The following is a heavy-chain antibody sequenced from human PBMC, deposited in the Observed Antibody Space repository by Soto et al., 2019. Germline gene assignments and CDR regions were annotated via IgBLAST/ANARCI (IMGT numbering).Heavy chain of an antibody. CDR1: GYTFTGYY. CDR3: TRQEIAEVVVAATVFDY. V-gene: IGHV1-2*02. D-gene: IGHD2-15*01. CDR2: INPNSGGT. Sequence: ASVKFSCKASGYTFTGYYMHWVRQAPGQGLEWMGWINPNSGGTNYAQKFQGRFTTSRDNAQNSLFLQMHSLRAEDTAVYFCTRQEIAEVVVAATVFDYWGQGTLVTVSS. J-gene: IGHJ4*02.